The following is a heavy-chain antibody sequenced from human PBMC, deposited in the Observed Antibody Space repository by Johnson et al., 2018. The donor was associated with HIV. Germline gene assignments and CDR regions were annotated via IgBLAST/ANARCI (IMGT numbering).Heavy chain of an antibody. V-gene: IGHV3-23*04. CDR3: AREGIAAAGPGDDAFDI. CDR2: ISGSGGST. D-gene: IGHD6-13*01. CDR1: GFTFSSYA. J-gene: IGHJ3*02. Sequence: VQLVESGGGLVQPGGSLRLSCAASGFTFSSYAMSWVRQAPGKGLEWVSAISGSGGSTYYADSVKGRFTISRDNSKNTLYLQMNRLRAEDTAVYYCAREGIAAAGPGDDAFDIWGPGTMVTVSS.